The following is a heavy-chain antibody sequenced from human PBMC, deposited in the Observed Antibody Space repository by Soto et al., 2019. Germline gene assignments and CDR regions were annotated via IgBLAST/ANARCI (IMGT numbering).Heavy chain of an antibody. CDR3: ARHGSF. D-gene: IGHD3-16*02. V-gene: IGHV4-39*01. CDR1: GVSISGTSYY. Sequence: SETLSLTCTVSGVSISGTSYYWGWIRQTPAKGLEWIGTIYYGGETFYNPSLKSRVTISIDTSKNHFSLNLTSVTAADTAIYYCARHGSFWGQGALVTVSS. J-gene: IGHJ1*01. CDR2: IYYGGET.